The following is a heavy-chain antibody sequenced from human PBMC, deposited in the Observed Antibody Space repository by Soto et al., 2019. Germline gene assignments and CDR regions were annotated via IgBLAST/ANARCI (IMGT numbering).Heavy chain of an antibody. CDR3: ARVVTAIWDYYYYYGMDV. Sequence: ASVNVSCKSSGYTFTGYYIHWVRQAPGQGLEWMGWINPNSGGTNYAQKFQGRVTMTRDTSISTAYMELSRLRSDDTAVYYCARVVTAIWDYYYYYGMDVWGQGTMVTVSS. CDR1: GYTFTGYY. CDR2: INPNSGGT. V-gene: IGHV1-2*02. J-gene: IGHJ6*02. D-gene: IGHD2-21*02.